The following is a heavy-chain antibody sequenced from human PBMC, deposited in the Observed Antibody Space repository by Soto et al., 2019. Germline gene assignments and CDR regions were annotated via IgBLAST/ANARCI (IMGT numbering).Heavy chain of an antibody. CDR2: IYWDDDK. CDR3: AHSLIPNWGSRGAFDY. D-gene: IGHD7-27*01. J-gene: IGHJ4*02. V-gene: IGHV2-5*02. Sequence: QITLKESGPTLVKPTQTLTLTCTFSGFSLSTSGVGMGWIRQPPGKALEWLALIYWDDDKRYSPSLKSRLTITKDTSKNQVVLTMTNMDPVDTATYYCAHSLIPNWGSRGAFDYWGQGTLVTVS. CDR1: GFSLSTSGVG.